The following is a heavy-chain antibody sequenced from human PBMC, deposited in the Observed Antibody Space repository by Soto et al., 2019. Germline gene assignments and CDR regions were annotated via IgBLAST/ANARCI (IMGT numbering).Heavy chain of an antibody. J-gene: IGHJ6*03. CDR1: GGSFSGYY. CDR2: INHSGST. D-gene: IGHD3-3*01. CDR3: ARECTAGRAGVVIQLKYYYYMDV. Sequence: SETLSLTCAVYGGSFSGYYWSWIRQPPGKGLEKIGEINHSGSTNYNPSLKSRVTISVDTSKNQFSLKLSSVTAADTAVYYCARECTAGRAGVVIQLKYYYYMDVWGKGTTVTVSS. V-gene: IGHV4-34*01.